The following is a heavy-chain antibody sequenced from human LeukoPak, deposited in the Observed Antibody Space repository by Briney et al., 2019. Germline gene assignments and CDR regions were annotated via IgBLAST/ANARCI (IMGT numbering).Heavy chain of an antibody. Sequence: GGSLRLSCAASGFTFSSYAMSWVRQAPGKGLEWVANIKEDGSTIHYVDSVKGRFTISRDNAKNSLYLQMNSLRAEDTAVYYCARVGNWNYRGDYWGQGTLVTVSS. CDR1: GFTFSSYA. J-gene: IGHJ4*02. CDR3: ARVGNWNYRGDY. CDR2: IKEDGSTI. D-gene: IGHD1-7*01. V-gene: IGHV3-7*01.